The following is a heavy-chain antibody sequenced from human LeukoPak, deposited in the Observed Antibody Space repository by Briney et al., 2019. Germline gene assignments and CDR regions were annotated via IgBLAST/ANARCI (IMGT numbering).Heavy chain of an antibody. J-gene: IGHJ4*02. CDR2: IYTSGST. CDR1: GDSISSGSYY. CDR3: ARDPNYYYDSSGYFI. Sequence: SSQTLSLTCTVSGDSISSGSYYWSWIRQPAGKGLEWIGRIYTSGSTNYNPSLKSRVTISVDTSKNQFSLKLSSVTAADTAVYYCARDPNYYYDSSGYFIWGQGTLVTVSS. V-gene: IGHV4-61*02. D-gene: IGHD3-22*01.